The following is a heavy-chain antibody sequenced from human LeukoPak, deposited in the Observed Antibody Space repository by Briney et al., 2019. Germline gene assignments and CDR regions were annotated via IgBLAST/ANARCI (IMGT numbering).Heavy chain of an antibody. CDR2: IIPILGIA. Sequence: SVKVSCKASGYTFTGYYMHWVRQAPGQGLEWMGRIIPILGIANYAQKFQGRVTITADKSTSTAYMELSSLRSEDTAVYYCARDSGSYSHYFDYWGQGTLVTVSS. CDR3: ARDSGSYSHYFDY. D-gene: IGHD1-26*01. J-gene: IGHJ4*02. CDR1: GYTFTGYY. V-gene: IGHV1-69*04.